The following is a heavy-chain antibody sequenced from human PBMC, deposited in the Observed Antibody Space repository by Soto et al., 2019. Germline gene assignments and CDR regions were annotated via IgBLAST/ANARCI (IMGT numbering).Heavy chain of an antibody. CDR1: GFTLNNSG. CDR3: ERTDIRHDAFDI. V-gene: IGHV3-33*01. CDR2: IWYDGSTE. J-gene: IGHJ3*02. Sequence: QVQLVESGGGVVQPGRSLRLSCAASGFTLNNSGMHWVRQAPGKGLEWVAVIWYDGSTEFYADSVKGRFAISRDTSKSTMYLLMNSLRAEDTAVYYCERTDIRHDAFDIWGQGTQVTVSS. D-gene: IGHD2-21*02.